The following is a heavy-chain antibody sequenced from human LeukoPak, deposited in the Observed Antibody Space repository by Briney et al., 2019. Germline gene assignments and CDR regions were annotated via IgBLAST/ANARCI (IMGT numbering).Heavy chain of an antibody. D-gene: IGHD2-2*01. CDR2: ISAYNGNT. V-gene: IGHV1-18*01. CDR1: GYTFTSYG. CDR3: ARDSDVGYCSSTSCPYYYMDV. J-gene: IGHJ6*03. Sequence: ASVKVSCKASGYTFTSYGISWVRQAPGQGLEWMGWISAYNGNTNYAQKLQGRVTMTTDTSTSTAYMELRSLRSDDTAVYYCARDSDVGYCSSTSCPYYYMDVWGKGTTVTVSS.